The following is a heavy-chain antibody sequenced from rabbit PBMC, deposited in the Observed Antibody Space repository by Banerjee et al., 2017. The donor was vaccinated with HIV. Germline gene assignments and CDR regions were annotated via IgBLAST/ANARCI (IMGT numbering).Heavy chain of an antibody. J-gene: IGHJ3*01. CDR1: GFDFSSYY. D-gene: IGHD4-1*01. CDR2: IYAGKGST. Sequence: QLKETGGGLVQPGGSLTLSCKASGFDFSSYYMSWVRQAPGKGLEWIGIIYAGKGSTDYASWVNGRFTISSDNAQNTVDLQMNSLTAADTATYFCARYFVAGVGRLDLWGPGTLVTVS. V-gene: IGHV1S7*01. CDR3: ARYFVAGVGRLDL.